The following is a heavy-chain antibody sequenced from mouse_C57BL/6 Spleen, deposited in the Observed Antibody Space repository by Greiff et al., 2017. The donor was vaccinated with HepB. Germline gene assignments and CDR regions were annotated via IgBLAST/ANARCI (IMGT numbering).Heavy chain of an antibody. V-gene: IGHV1-22*01. CDR3: AREGRNYYGNRSWFAY. CDR2: INPNNGGT. D-gene: IGHD2-1*01. CDR1: GYTFTDYN. J-gene: IGHJ3*01. Sequence: VQLQQSGPELVKPGASVKMSCKASGYTFTDYNMHWVKQSHGKSLEWIGYINPNNGGTSYNQKFKGKATLTVNKSSSTAYMELRSLTSEDSAVYYCAREGRNYYGNRSWFAYWGQGTLVTVSA.